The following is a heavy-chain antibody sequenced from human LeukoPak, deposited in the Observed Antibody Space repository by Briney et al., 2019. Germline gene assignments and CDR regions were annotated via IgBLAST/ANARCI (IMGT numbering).Heavy chain of an antibody. CDR3: ATGTGYCSSGSCYDY. D-gene: IGHD2-15*01. Sequence: SQTLSLTCAVSGGSISSGGYSWSWIRQPPGKGLEWIGYIFHSGSTYYNPSLKSRVTILVDRSKNQFSLKLSSVTAADTAVYYCATGTGYCSSGSCYDYWGQGTLVTVSS. CDR2: IFHSGST. CDR1: GGSISSGGYS. J-gene: IGHJ4*02. V-gene: IGHV4-30-2*01.